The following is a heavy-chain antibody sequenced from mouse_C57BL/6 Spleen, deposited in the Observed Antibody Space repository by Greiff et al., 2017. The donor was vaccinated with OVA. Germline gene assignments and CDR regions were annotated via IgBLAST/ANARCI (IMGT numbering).Heavy chain of an antibody. CDR1: GYALSSSW. CDR2: IYPGDGDT. CDR3: ARSRGYSPYAMDY. Sequence: QVQLQQSGPELVKPGASVKISCKASGYALSSSWMNWVKQRPGKGLEWIGRIYPGDGDTNYNGKFKGKATLTADKSSSTAYMQLSSLTSEDSAVYFCARSRGYSPYAMDYWGQGTSVTVSS. D-gene: IGHD2-12*01. V-gene: IGHV1-82*01. J-gene: IGHJ4*01.